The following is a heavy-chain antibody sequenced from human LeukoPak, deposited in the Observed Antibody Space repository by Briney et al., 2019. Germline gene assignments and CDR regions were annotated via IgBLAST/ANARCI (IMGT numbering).Heavy chain of an antibody. D-gene: IGHD3-10*01. CDR1: GVTVSSNY. Sequence: PGGSLRLSCAASGVTVSSNYMSWVRQAPGKGLEWVSVIYSGGSTYYADSVKGRFTISRDNSKNTLYLQMNSLRAEDTAVYYCARGGSGSYYNLDYWGQGTLVTVSS. CDR2: IYSGGST. V-gene: IGHV3-53*01. CDR3: ARGGSGSYYNLDY. J-gene: IGHJ4*02.